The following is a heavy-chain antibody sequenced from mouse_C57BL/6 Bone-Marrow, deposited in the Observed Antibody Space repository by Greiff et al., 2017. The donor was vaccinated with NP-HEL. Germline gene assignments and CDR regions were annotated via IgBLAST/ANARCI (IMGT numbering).Heavy chain of an antibody. D-gene: IGHD1-1*01. Sequence: QVQLQQPGAELVKPGASVKLSCKASGYTFTSYWKQWVKQRPGQGLEWIGEIDPSDSYTNYNQKFKGKATLTVDTSSSTAYMQLSSLTSEDSAVYYCASITTVFDYWGQGTTLTVSS. CDR2: IDPSDSYT. J-gene: IGHJ2*01. V-gene: IGHV1-50*01. CDR3: ASITTVFDY. CDR1: GYTFTSYW.